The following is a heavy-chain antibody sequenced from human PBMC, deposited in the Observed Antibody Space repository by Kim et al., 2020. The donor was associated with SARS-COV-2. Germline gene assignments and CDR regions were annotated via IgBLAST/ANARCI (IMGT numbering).Heavy chain of an antibody. V-gene: IGHV4-31*03. CDR2: IYYSGSISYIP. CDR3: AMAPIWFGELGWFDS. CDR1: GGSISRGGYH. J-gene: IGHJ5*01. Sequence: SETLSLTCIVSGGSISRGGYHWSWIRQHPGKGLEWIGYIYYSGSISYIPSYNPSLKSRVAILLDTSKNQFSLNLTSVTAADTAVYYCAMAPIWFGELGWFDSWGQGTLVTVSS. D-gene: IGHD3-10*01.